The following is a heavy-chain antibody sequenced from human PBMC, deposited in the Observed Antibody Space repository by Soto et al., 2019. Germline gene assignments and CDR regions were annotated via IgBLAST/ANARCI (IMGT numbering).Heavy chain of an antibody. V-gene: IGHV4-34*01. CDR3: ARSVGVLRMYATKYFLDY. D-gene: IGHD2-8*01. CDR2: INHSGST. J-gene: IGHJ4*02. Sequence: ELLSVTRDVQGGSIVGFCRSWIRQPPGPGLEWIGEINHSGSTNYNPSLKSRVTISVDTSKNQFYLKLSSVTAADTAVYYCARSVGVLRMYATKYFLDYWGQGTLDTVSS. CDR1: GGSIVGFC.